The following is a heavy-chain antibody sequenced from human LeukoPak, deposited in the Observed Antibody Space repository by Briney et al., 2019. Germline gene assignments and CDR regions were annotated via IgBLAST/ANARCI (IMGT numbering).Heavy chain of an antibody. J-gene: IGHJ4*02. Sequence: GASVKVSCKASGYTFTGYYMHCVRQAPGQGLEWMGWINPNSGGTNYAQKFQGRVTMTRDTSISTAYMELSRLRSDDTAVYYCARTHRKSTVPGGYWGQGTLVTVSS. CDR3: ARTHRKSTVPGGY. CDR1: GYTFTGYY. D-gene: IGHD4-17*01. V-gene: IGHV1-2*02. CDR2: INPNSGGT.